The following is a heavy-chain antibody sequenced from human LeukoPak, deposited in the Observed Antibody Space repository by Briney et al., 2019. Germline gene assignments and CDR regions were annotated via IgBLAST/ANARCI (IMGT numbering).Heavy chain of an antibody. Sequence: ASVKVSCKASGYTFTSYAMNWVRQAPGQGLEWMGWINTNTGNPTYAQGFTGRFVFSLDTSVSTAYLQISSLKAEDTAVYYCARGGVNFPQGGPPPDYWGQGTLVTVSS. J-gene: IGHJ4*02. D-gene: IGHD2-8*01. CDR3: ARGGVNFPQGGPPPDY. V-gene: IGHV7-4-1*02. CDR1: GYTFTSYA. CDR2: INTNTGNP.